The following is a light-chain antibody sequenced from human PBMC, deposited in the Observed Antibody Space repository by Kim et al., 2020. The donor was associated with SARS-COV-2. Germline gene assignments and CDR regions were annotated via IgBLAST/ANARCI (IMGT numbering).Light chain of an antibody. CDR3: QVWDSGSDHWV. CDR1: NLGDKS. V-gene: IGLV3-21*04. CDR2: YDS. J-gene: IGLJ3*02. Sequence: SYELTQPPSESVAPGKTANISCGGNNLGDKSVQWYQQKPGQAPILVIFYDSDRPSGIPERFSGSTSGNTATLTISSVEVGDEADYYCQVWDSGSDHWVFG.